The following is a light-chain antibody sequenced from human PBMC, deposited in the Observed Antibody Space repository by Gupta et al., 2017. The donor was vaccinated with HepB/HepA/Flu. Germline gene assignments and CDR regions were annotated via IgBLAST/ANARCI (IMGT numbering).Light chain of an antibody. CDR1: NIGSKS. J-gene: IGLJ2*01. Sequence: SYVLTQPPSVPVAPGKTARITCGGNNIGSKSVHWYQQKPGQAPVLVVYDDSARPSGIPERFSGSNSGNTATLTISRVEAGDEADYYCQVWDSSSDHPDVVFGGGTKLTVL. CDR3: QVWDSSSDHPDVV. V-gene: IGLV3-21*03. CDR2: DDS.